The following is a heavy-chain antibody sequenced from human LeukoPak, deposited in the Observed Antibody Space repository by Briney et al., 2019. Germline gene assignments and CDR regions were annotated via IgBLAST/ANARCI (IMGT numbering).Heavy chain of an antibody. CDR1: GITGYS. CDR2: ISSSSNYI. D-gene: IGHD3-22*01. CDR3: ARGPYSYDSSGAFDI. V-gene: IGHV3-21*04. J-gene: IGHJ3*02. Sequence: GGSLRLSCAASGITGYSMHWVRQAPGKGLEWVCSISSSSNYIYCADSVKGRFTISRDNAKNSLFLQVSSLRAEDTAVYFCARGPYSYDSSGAFDIWGQGTMVTVSS.